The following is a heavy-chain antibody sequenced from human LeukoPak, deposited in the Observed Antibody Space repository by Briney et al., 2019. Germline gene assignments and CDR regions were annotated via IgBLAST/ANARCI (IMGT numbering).Heavy chain of an antibody. CDR1: GGTFSSYA. CDR3: ARANYYYGSGSYGDAFDI. J-gene: IGHJ3*02. V-gene: IGHV1-69*06. D-gene: IGHD3-10*01. CDR2: IIPIFGTA. Sequence: SVKVSCKASGGTFSSYAISWVRQAPGQGLEWMGGIIPIFGTANYAQKFQGRVTITADKSTSTAYMELSSLRSEDTAVYYCARANYYYGSGSYGDAFDIWGQGTMVTVSS.